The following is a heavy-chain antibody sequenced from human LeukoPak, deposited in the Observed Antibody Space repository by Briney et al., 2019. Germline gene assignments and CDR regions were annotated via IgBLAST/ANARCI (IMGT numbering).Heavy chain of an antibody. Sequence: ASVKVSCKASGYTFTSYDINWVRQATGQGLEWMGWMNPNSGNTGYAQKFQGRVTMTRNTSISTAYMELSSLRSEDTAVYYCARAGEYSYGYFYGGQEPLVTVSS. CDR2: MNPNSGNT. CDR3: ARAGEYSYGYFY. V-gene: IGHV1-8*01. CDR1: GYTFTSYD. D-gene: IGHD5-18*01. J-gene: IGHJ4*02.